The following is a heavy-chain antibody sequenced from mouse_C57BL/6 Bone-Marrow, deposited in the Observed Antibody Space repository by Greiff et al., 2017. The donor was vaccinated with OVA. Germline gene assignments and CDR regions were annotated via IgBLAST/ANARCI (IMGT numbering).Heavy chain of an antibody. V-gene: IGHV5-6*01. CDR3: ARLYGYDGWFAY. CDR1: GFTFSSYG. D-gene: IGHD2-2*01. J-gene: IGHJ3*01. CDR2: ISSGGSYT. Sequence: EVQVVESGGDLVKPGGSLKLSCAASGFTFSSYGMSWVRQTPDKRLEWVATISSGGSYTYYPDSVKGRFTISRDNAKNTLYLQMSSLKSEDTAMYYCARLYGYDGWFAYWGQGTLVTVSA.